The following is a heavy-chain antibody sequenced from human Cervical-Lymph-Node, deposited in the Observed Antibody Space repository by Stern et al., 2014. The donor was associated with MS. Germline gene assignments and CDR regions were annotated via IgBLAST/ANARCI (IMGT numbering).Heavy chain of an antibody. D-gene: IGHD2-2*01. CDR2: IRGSGGST. CDR3: AKGYCSSISCSTPPDD. V-gene: IGHV3-23*04. J-gene: IGHJ4*02. Sequence: EVQLVESGGGLVQPGGSLRLSCAASGFTFSSYAMSWVRQAPGKGLEGVSSIRGSGGSTYYADSVKGRSTISRDNSKNTLYLQMNSLRAEDTAVYYCAKGYCSSISCSTPPDDWGQGTLVTVSS. CDR1: GFTFSSYA.